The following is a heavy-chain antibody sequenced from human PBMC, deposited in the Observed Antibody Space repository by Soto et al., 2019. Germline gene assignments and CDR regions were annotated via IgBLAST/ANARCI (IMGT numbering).Heavy chain of an antibody. D-gene: IGHD2-21*02. CDR1: CGSVSSSNW. CDR3: ARVPGVVVSADDAFDI. J-gene: IGHJ3*02. CDR2: IYHSGSA. Sequence: QVQLQESGPGLVKPSGTLSLTCAVSCGSVSSSNWWSWVRQSPGKGLEWMGEIYHSGSAHYNRSLKSRATIYLDKSNNQFSLMLTSVTAADTAVYYCARVPGVVVSADDAFDIWGPGTRVIVSS. V-gene: IGHV4-4*02.